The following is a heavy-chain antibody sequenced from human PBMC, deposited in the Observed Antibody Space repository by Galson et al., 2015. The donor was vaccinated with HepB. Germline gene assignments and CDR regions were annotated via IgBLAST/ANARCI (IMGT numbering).Heavy chain of an antibody. CDR3: ARIQFYYYESSGYGYNWFDP. Sequence: SVKVSCKASGYTFISYGISWVRQAPGQGLEWMGWISTYNGNTNYAQKVQGRVTMTTDTSTSTAYMELRSLRSDDTALYYCARIQFYYYESSGYGYNWFDPWGQGTLVTVSS. J-gene: IGHJ5*02. CDR1: GYTFISYG. V-gene: IGHV1-18*04. D-gene: IGHD3-22*01. CDR2: ISTYNGNT.